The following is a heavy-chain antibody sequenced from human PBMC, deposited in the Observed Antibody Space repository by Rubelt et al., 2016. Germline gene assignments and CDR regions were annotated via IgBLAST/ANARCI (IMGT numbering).Heavy chain of an antibody. J-gene: IGHJ3*02. V-gene: IGHV4-34*01. Sequence: QVQLQQWGAGLLKPSEPLSLTCAVYGGSFSGYYWSWIRQHPGKGLEWIGEINHSGSTIYNPSLTSRVTISGATSRNQVSLRLTSVNAADTAVYYCARGAALYLRSPFDIWGQGTMVTVSS. CDR1: GGSFSGYY. CDR3: ARGAALYLRSPFDI. D-gene: IGHD6-25*01. CDR2: INHSGST.